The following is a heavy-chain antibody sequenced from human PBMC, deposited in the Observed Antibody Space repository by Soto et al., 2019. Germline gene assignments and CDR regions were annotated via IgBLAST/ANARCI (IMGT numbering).Heavy chain of an antibody. CDR2: IYSSGST. V-gene: IGHV4-31*03. Sequence: PSETLSLTCTVSGGSISSGGYYWSWIRQHPGKGLEWIGYIYSSGSTYYNPSLKSRVTISVDTSKNQFSLKLSSVTAADTTVYYCAGRDTAVYYYGMDVWGQGTTVTVSS. D-gene: IGHD5-18*01. CDR1: GGSISSGGYY. J-gene: IGHJ6*02. CDR3: AGRDTAVYYYGMDV.